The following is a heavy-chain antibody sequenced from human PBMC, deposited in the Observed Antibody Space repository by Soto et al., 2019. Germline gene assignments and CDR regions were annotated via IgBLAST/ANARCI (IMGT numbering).Heavy chain of an antibody. Sequence: LRLSCAASGFTFSSYGMHWVRQAPGKGLEWVAVISYDGSNKYYADSVKGRFTISRDNSKNTLYLQMNSLRAEDTAVYYCAKDFPGYYYYYGMDVWGQGTTVTVSS. CDR2: ISYDGSNK. J-gene: IGHJ6*02. V-gene: IGHV3-30*18. CDR3: AKDFPGYYYYYGMDV. CDR1: GFTFSSYG.